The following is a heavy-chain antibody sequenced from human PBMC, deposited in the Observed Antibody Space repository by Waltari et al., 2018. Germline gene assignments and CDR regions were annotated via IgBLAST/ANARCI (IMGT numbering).Heavy chain of an antibody. V-gene: IGHV3-21*01. D-gene: IGHD2-2*01. CDR3: ASENVIPTALFDV. CDR2: INAGSDYR. CDR1: GFTFSRIS. Sequence: EVQLVESGGGLVKPGGSLRLSCAVSGFTFSRISMNWVRQAPGKGLEWVPSINAGSDYRSYADSVKGRFAISRDNAKNSLYLQMNSLRVEDTAVYYCASENVIPTALFDVWGQGTMVTVSS. J-gene: IGHJ3*01.